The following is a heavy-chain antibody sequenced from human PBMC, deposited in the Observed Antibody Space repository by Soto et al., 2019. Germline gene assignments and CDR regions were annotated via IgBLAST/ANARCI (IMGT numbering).Heavy chain of an antibody. D-gene: IGHD5-12*01. CDR1: GLTFRAFS. Sequence: EVQLLESGGGLVQPGGSLRLSCAASGLTFRAFSMSWVRQPPGKGLEWVSGISCSGGSTYYADSVKGRFTISRDSSSNTLYLQLCSLRAEYSVVYYCAKCRGDSWSLYYYDYWGQGTLVTVSS. V-gene: IGHV3-23*01. CDR2: ISCSGGST. CDR3: AKCRGDSWSLYYYDY. J-gene: IGHJ4*02.